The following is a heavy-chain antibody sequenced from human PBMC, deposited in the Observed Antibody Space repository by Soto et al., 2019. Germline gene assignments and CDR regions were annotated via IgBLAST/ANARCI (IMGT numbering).Heavy chain of an antibody. Sequence: QITLKESGPPLVKPTQTLTLTCTFSGFSLSTSGVGVGWIRQPPGKALEWLALIYWDDDKRYSPSLKSRLTIPKDTSKNQVVLTMTNMDSVDTATYYCAHRLGGIGVAGTFDYWGQGTLVTVSS. J-gene: IGHJ4*02. CDR3: AHRLGGIGVAGTFDY. CDR2: IYWDDDK. CDR1: GFSLSTSGVG. V-gene: IGHV2-5*02. D-gene: IGHD6-19*01.